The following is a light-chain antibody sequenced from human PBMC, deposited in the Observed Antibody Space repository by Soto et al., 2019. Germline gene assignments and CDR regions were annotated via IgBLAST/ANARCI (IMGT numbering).Light chain of an antibody. V-gene: IGLV1-44*01. CDR3: AAWDDSLNGRV. J-gene: IGLJ3*02. CDR1: SSNIGSNS. Sequence: QLVLTQPPSASGTPGQGVTISCSGSSSNIGSNSVSWYQQLPGTAPKLLIYSNNQRPSGVPDRFSGSKSGTSASLAISGLQSEDEADYYCAAWDDSLNGRVFGGGTKVTVL. CDR2: SNN.